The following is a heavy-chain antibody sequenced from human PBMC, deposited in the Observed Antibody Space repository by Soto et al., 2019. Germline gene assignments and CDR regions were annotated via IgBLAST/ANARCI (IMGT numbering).Heavy chain of an antibody. Sequence: QVQLQESGPGLVRPSQTLSLTCTLSGDSISSDGYYWSWIRQRPGKGLEWIGDFYYSGTTSYYPSLRSRLTISVDTSKNQFSLRRSSVTATDTAVYYCARRHDILTGSDSFDVWGRGTLVTVSS. D-gene: IGHD3-9*01. CDR3: ARRHDILTGSDSFDV. CDR1: GDSISSDGYY. V-gene: IGHV4-31*03. CDR2: FYYSGTT. J-gene: IGHJ3*01.